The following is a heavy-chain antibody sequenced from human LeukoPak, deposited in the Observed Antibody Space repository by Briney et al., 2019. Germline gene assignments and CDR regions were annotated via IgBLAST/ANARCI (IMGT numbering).Heavy chain of an antibody. Sequence: SETLSLTRAVSGYSISSGYYWGWIRQPPGKGLEWIGSIYHSGSTYYNPSLKSRVTISVDTSKNQFSLKLSSVTAADTAVYYCARYGDYDQNYFDYWGQGTLVTVSS. CDR2: IYHSGST. D-gene: IGHD4-17*01. J-gene: IGHJ4*02. CDR3: ARYGDYDQNYFDY. CDR1: GYSISSGYY. V-gene: IGHV4-38-2*01.